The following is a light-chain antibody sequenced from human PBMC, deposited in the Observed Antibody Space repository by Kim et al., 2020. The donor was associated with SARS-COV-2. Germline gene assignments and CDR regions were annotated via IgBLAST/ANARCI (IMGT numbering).Light chain of an antibody. CDR3: QAWDSSTVV. Sequence: MSPEQTASITCSGDKLGDKYACWYQQKPGQSPVLVIYQDSKRPSGIPERFSGSNSGNTATLTISGTQAMDEADYYCQAWDSSTVVFGGGTQLTVL. CDR1: KLGDKY. CDR2: QDS. J-gene: IGLJ2*01. V-gene: IGLV3-1*01.